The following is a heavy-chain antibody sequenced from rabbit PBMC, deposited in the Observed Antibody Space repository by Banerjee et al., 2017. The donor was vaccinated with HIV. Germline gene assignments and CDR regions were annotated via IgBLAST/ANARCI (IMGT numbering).Heavy chain of an antibody. J-gene: IGHJ4*01. V-gene: IGHV1S45*01. Sequence: QEQLVESGGGLVTLGGSLTLTCNASGIDFSGYGISWVRQAPGKGLEWIACINTSSGNTVYATWAKGRFTISKTSWTTVTLQMTSLTAADTATYFCARDLAGVIGWNFNLWGPGTLVTVS. CDR3: ARDLAGVIGWNFNL. CDR1: GIDFSGYG. CDR2: INTSSGNT. D-gene: IGHD4-1*01.